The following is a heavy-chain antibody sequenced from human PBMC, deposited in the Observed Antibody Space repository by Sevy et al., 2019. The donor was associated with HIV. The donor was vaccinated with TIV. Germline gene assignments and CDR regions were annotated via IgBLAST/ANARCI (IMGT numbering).Heavy chain of an antibody. CDR2: ISGSSGTT. CDR3: ARNLSPSGAFDI. Sequence: GGSLRLSCAASGLTFSNYVMSWVRQAPGKGLEWLSVISGSSGTTYAAESVKGRFTISRDNSKNTLYLHMSSLGAEDTAVYYCARNLSPSGAFDIWGQGKRVTVSS. J-gene: IGHJ3*02. V-gene: IGHV3-23*01. CDR1: GLTFSNYV. D-gene: IGHD6-25*01.